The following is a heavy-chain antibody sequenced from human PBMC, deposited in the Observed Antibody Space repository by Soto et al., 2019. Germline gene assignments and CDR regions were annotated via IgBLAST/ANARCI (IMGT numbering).Heavy chain of an antibody. CDR1: GYSITNGYY. D-gene: IGHD1-7*01. CDR2: IYHSVST. Sequence: PSETLSLTCAVSGYSITNGYYWGWIRQPPGMGLEWIGSIYHSVSTSYNPSLRSRVTISVDTSKNHFSLRLTSVTAADTAVYYCARDLWVEPELYYYGMDVWGQGTTVTVPS. J-gene: IGHJ6*02. V-gene: IGHV4-38-2*02. CDR3: ARDLWVEPELYYYGMDV.